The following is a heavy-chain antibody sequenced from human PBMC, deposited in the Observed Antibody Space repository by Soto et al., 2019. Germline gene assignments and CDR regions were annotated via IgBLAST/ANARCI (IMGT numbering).Heavy chain of an antibody. Sequence: QITLKESGPTLMKPTQTLTLTCTLSGVSLSATGVGVDWIRQPPGKALEWLALIYWDDDIRYSPSLKSRLTXXXXXXXXXXXXXXXXXXXXXXXXYYCAHRRGGPPDVWGQGSLVTVSS. J-gene: IGHJ4*02. D-gene: IGHD3-10*01. CDR1: GVSLSATGVG. V-gene: IGHV2-5*02. CDR2: IYWDDDI. CDR3: AHRRGGPPDV.